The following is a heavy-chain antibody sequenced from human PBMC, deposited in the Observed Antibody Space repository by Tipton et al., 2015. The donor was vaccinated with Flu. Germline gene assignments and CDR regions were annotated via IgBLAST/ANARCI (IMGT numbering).Heavy chain of an antibody. Sequence: TLSLTCAVYGGSFSGYYWSWIRQPPGKGLEWIGEINHSGSTNYNPSLKSRVTISVDTSKNQFSLKLSSVTAADTAAYYCARLTCFGVVIIGNYYYYMDVWGKGTTVTVSS. J-gene: IGHJ6*03. CDR1: GGSFSGYY. D-gene: IGHD3-3*01. CDR2: INHSGST. V-gene: IGHV4-34*01. CDR3: ARLTCFGVVIIGNYYYYMDV.